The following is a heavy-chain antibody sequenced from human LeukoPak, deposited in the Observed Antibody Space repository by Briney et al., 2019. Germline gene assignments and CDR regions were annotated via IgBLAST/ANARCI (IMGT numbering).Heavy chain of an antibody. D-gene: IGHD2-2*01. V-gene: IGHV1-69*13. J-gene: IGHJ4*02. Sequence: ASVKVSCKASGGTFSSYAISWVRQAPGQGLEWMGGIIPIFGTANYAQKFQGRVTITADESTSTAYMELSSLRSEDTAVYYCARGEERYCSSTSCPGNNWGQGTLVTVSS. CDR2: IIPIFGTA. CDR1: GGTFSSYA. CDR3: ARGEERYCSSTSCPGNN.